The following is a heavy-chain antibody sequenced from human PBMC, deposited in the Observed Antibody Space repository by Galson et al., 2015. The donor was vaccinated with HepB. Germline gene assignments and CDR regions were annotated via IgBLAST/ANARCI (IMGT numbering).Heavy chain of an antibody. Sequence: SLRLSCAVSGFNFSDFFMTWIRQAPGEGLEWISYISDNGALSYYAASVKGRFTVSRDNAKKSLFLQMNRLRAEDTAVYYCAKAAGWFDPLGQGTLVTVSS. J-gene: IGHJ5*02. V-gene: IGHV3-11*01. CDR2: ISDNGALS. CDR1: GFNFSDFF. CDR3: AKAAGWFDP.